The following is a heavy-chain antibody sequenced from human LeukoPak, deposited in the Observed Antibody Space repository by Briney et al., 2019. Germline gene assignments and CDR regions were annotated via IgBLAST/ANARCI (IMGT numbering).Heavy chain of an antibody. CDR3: ARDLSIQGYYYGMDV. CDR1: GFTFSSYS. CDR2: ISSSSSYI. Sequence: GGSLRLPCAASGFTFSSYSMNWVRQAPGKGLEWVSSISSSSSYIYYADSVKGRFTISRDNAKNSLYLQMNSLRAEDTAVYYCARDLSIQGYYYGMDVWGQGTTVTVSS. J-gene: IGHJ6*02. V-gene: IGHV3-21*01.